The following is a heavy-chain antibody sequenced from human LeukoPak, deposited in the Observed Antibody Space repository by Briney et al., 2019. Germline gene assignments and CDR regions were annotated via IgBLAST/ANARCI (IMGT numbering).Heavy chain of an antibody. CDR3: ARHLTGDYFDY. CDR1: GGSISSYY. V-gene: IGHV4-59*08. J-gene: IGHJ4*02. D-gene: IGHD1-14*01. Sequence: SETPSLTCTVSGGSISSYYWSWIRQPPGKGLGWIGYIYYSGSTNYNPSLKSRVTISVDTSKNQFSLKLSSVTAADTAVYYCARHLTGDYFDYWGQGTLVTVSS. CDR2: IYYSGST.